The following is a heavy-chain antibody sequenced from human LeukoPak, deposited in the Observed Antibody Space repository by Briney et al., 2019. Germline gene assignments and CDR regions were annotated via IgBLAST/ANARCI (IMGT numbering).Heavy chain of an antibody. CDR2: ISAYNGNT. CDR3: AIHPLGRYFDWLPHPIDY. D-gene: IGHD3-9*01. J-gene: IGHJ4*02. V-gene: IGHV1-18*01. Sequence: ASVKFSCKASGYTFASYGISWVRQAPGQGLEWMGWISAYNGNTNYAQKLQGRVTMTTDTSTSTAYMELRSLRSDDTAVYYCAIHPLGRYFDWLPHPIDYWGQGTLVTVSS. CDR1: GYTFASYG.